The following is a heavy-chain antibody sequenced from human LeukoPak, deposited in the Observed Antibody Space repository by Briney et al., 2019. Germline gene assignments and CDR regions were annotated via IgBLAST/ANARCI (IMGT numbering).Heavy chain of an antibody. CDR3: ARVRVRGVRYYMDV. J-gene: IGHJ6*03. D-gene: IGHD3-10*01. Sequence: PSETLSLTCAVYGGSFRGYYWSWIRQPPGKGLEWIGEINHSGSTNYNPSLKSRVTISVDTSKNQFSLKLSSVTAADTAVYYCARVRVRGVRYYMDVWGKGTTVTVSS. CDR1: GGSFRGYY. V-gene: IGHV4-34*01. CDR2: INHSGST.